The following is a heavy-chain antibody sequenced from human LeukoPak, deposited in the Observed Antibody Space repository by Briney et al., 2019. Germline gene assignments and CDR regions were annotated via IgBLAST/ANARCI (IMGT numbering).Heavy chain of an antibody. J-gene: IGHJ4*02. D-gene: IGHD3-3*01. CDR1: GFIFRNYW. V-gene: IGHV3-7*01. Sequence: GGSLRLSCAASGFIFRNYWMSWVRRAPGKGLEWVANIKQDGSETYYVDSVRGRFTISRDNAEKSLYLQMNSLRVEDTAVYYCARDFWGVYRVDYFDYWGQGTLVTVSS. CDR3: ARDFWGVYRVDYFDY. CDR2: IKQDGSET.